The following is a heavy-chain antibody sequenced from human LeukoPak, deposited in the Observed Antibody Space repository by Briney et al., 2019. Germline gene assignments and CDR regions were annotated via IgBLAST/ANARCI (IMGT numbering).Heavy chain of an antibody. V-gene: IGHV4-61*09. D-gene: IGHD6-13*01. CDR3: AMPIAAGWFDP. CDR1: GGSISSGGYY. CDR2: IYTSGST. Sequence: PSQTLSLTCTVSGGSISSGGYYWSWIRQPPGKGLEWIGYIYTSGSTNYNPSLKSRVTISVDTSKNQFSLKLSSVTAADTAVYYCAMPIAAGWFDPWGQGTLVTVSS. J-gene: IGHJ5*02.